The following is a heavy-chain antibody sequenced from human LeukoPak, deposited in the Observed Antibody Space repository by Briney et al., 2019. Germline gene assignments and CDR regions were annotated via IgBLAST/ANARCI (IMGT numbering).Heavy chain of an antibody. V-gene: IGHV3-23*01. Sequence: GGSLRLSCGASGFTFSSYAMSWVRQAPGKGLEWVSAISGSGGSTYYADSVKGRFTISRDNSKNTLYLQMNSLRAEDAAVYYCAKALIIVGATDDYWGQGTLVTVSS. CDR3: AKALIIVGATDDY. J-gene: IGHJ4*02. CDR2: ISGSGGST. D-gene: IGHD1-26*01. CDR1: GFTFSSYA.